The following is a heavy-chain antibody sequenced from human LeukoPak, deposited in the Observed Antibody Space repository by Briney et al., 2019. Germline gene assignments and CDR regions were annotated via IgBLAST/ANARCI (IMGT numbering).Heavy chain of an antibody. CDR3: ARDRNSPAKYYFGY. D-gene: IGHD1-14*01. Sequence: GSLRLSCAASGFTFNAYAMHWVRQAPGKGLEWVAVVSNDGRDKHYADSVKGRFTISRDNSENTLYLQMNTLRAEDTAVYYCARDRNSPAKYYFGYWGQGTLVTVSS. CDR1: GFTFNAYA. CDR2: VSNDGRDK. V-gene: IGHV3-30*01. J-gene: IGHJ4*02.